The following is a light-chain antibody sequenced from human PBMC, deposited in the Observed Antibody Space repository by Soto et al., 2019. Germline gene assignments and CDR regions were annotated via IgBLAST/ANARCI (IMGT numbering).Light chain of an antibody. CDR1: NSNIGNNA. CDR3: AAWDDSLNGPV. J-gene: IGLJ2*01. Sequence: QSVLTQPPSVSGAPRQRVTISCSGSNSNIGNNAVNWYQQLPGKAPKLLIYYDDLLPSGVSDRFSGSKSGTSASLAISGLQSEDEAGYYGAAWDDSLNGPVFGGGTKLTVL. CDR2: YDD. V-gene: IGLV1-36*01.